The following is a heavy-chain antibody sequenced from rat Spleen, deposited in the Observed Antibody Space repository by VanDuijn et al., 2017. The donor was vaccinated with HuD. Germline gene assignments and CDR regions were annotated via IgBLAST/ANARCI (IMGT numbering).Heavy chain of an antibody. V-gene: IGHV3-3*01. CDR3: ARSEGTHYYLPFAD. J-gene: IGHJ3*01. CDR1: GYSIPSGYG. Sequence: EVQLQESGPGLVKPSQSLSLTCSVTGYSIPSGYGWNWIRKFPGNKLEWMGYIKRAGNTNSNPSLKSRIPLRRYTSKNQFFLQVNSLSTEDTATYYCARSEGTHYYLPFADWGQGTLVTVSS. CDR2: IKRAGNT. D-gene: IGHD1-6*01.